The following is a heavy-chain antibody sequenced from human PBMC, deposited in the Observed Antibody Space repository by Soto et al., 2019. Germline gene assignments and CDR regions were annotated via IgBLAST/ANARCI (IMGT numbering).Heavy chain of an antibody. V-gene: IGHV1-69*13. Sequence: SVKVSCKASGGTFSSYAISWVRQAPGQGLEWMGGIIPIFGTANYAQKFQGRVTITADESTSTAYMELSSLRSEDTAVYYCARAKSHYYGTGPYYYYYGMDVWGQGTTVTVSS. D-gene: IGHD1-26*01. CDR2: IIPIFGTA. J-gene: IGHJ6*02. CDR3: ARAKSHYYGTGPYYYYYGMDV. CDR1: GGTFSSYA.